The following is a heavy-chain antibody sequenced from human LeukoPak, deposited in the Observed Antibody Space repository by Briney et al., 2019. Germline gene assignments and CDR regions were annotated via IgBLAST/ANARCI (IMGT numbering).Heavy chain of an antibody. V-gene: IGHV4-38-2*02. CDR1: GYYIRSGHY. CDR2: IYHSGST. J-gene: IGHJ4*02. D-gene: IGHD2-2*03. CDR3: ARDGYDPHTKFDS. Sequence: SETLSLPCSVSGYYIRSGHYWGWLRPPPGKGLEWIGSIYHSGSTYYNPSLKSRVTISVDTSKNQFSLKLSTVTAADTAVYYCARDGYDPHTKFDSWGQGSLVTVSS.